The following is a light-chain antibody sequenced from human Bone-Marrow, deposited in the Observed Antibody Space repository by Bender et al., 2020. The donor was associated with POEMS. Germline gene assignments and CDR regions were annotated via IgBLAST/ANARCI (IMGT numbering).Light chain of an antibody. CDR2: QDN. Sequence: YELTQPPSVSVSPGQTASITCSGDKLGDKYACWYQQKPGQSPVLVMFQDNRRPSGIPERFAGSNSGKTATLTISGTQAMDEGDYYCLSYAASSTYVFGSGTTVTVL. CDR1: KLGDKY. J-gene: IGLJ1*01. CDR3: LSYAASSTYV. V-gene: IGLV3-1*01.